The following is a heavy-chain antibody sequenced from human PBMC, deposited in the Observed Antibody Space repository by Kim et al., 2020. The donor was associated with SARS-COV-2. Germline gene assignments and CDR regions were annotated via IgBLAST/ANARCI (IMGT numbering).Heavy chain of an antibody. CDR1: GGSFSGYY. D-gene: IGHD1-1*01. Sequence: SETLSLTCAVYGGSFSGYYWSWIRQPPGKGLEWIGEINHSGSTNYNPSLKSRVTISVDTSKNQFSLKLSSVTAADTAVYYCARELESPGQYNWFDPWGQGTLVTVSS. CDR3: ARELESPGQYNWFDP. CDR2: INHSGST. V-gene: IGHV4-34*01. J-gene: IGHJ5*02.